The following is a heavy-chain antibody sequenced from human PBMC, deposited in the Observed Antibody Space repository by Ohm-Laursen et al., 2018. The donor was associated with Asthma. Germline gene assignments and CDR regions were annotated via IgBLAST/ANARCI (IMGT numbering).Heavy chain of an antibody. J-gene: IGHJ2*01. V-gene: IGHV3-30*18. CDR3: AKSSSAWWYFDL. CDR1: GFTFSSYG. Sequence: SLRLSCAASGFTFSSYGMHWVRQAPGKGLEWVAVISYDGSNKYYADSVKARFTISRDNSKNTLYLQMNSLRAEDTAVYYCAKSSSAWWYFDLWGRGTLVTVSS. CDR2: ISYDGSNK.